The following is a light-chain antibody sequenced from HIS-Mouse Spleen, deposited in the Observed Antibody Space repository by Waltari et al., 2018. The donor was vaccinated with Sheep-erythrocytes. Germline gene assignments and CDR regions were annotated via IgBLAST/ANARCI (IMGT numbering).Light chain of an antibody. J-gene: IGLJ3*02. Sequence: QSALTQPASVSGSPGPSTTISCTGTSSDVGGYNYASWYQQQPAKAPKLKVYEVSNGSAGVSNRFSRCENGNTASQTIYGLQAEDDADYYCCTYAGSYTLVFGGGTKLTVL. CDR3: CTYAGSYTLV. V-gene: IGLV2-14*01. CDR1: SSDVGGYNY. CDR2: EVS.